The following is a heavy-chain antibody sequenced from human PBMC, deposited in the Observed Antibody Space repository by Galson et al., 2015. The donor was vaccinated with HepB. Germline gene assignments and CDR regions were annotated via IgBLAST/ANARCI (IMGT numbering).Heavy chain of an antibody. CDR1: GFRFNVYD. V-gene: IGHV3-23*05. J-gene: IGHJ6*02. CDR2: ITNSGSRT. D-gene: IGHD6-6*01. CDR3: AKGAYMSSYSLYGMDA. Sequence: SLRLSCAVSGFRFNVYDMNWVRQAPGKGLEWVSGITNSGSRTYYAESGKGRFTIPRDNSKNTVFLQMSSLRAEDTAIYYCAKGAYMSSYSLYGMDAWGQGTTVIVSS.